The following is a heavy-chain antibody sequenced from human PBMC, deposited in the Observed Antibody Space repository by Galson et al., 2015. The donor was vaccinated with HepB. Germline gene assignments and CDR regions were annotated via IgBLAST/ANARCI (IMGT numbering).Heavy chain of an antibody. CDR2: ISHDGTIQ. V-gene: IGHV3-30*03. J-gene: IGHJ6*02. CDR3: TRGIRGGLDV. Sequence: SLRLSCAASGFSISNYDIHWVRQAPDKGLDWVTVISHDGTIQFYVDSVKGRFTISRDISRNTVFPQMNSLTIDDMAVYYCTRGIRGGLDVWGQGTTVTVSS. D-gene: IGHD3-10*01. CDR1: GFSISNYD.